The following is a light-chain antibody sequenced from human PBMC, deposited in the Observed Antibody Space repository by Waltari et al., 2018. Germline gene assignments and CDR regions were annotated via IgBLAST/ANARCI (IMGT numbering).Light chain of an antibody. V-gene: IGKV3D-15*01. CDR2: GTS. CDR3: QQYDYWPWT. Sequence: EIVMTQSPATLSLSPGESATLPCRARQSLRSTVAWFQQKPGQPPRLLIYGTSTRAAGIPARFSGSGSGTDFSLTISSLQPEDFATYYCQQYDYWPWTFGQGTRVE. J-gene: IGKJ1*01. CDR1: QSLRST.